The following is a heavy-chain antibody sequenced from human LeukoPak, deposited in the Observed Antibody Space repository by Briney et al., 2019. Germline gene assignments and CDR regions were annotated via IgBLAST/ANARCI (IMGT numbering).Heavy chain of an antibody. V-gene: IGHV4-30-4*01. D-gene: IGHD1-26*01. CDR1: GGSISSGDYY. CDR2: IYYSGST. J-gene: IGHJ4*02. Sequence: PSETLSLTCTVSGGSISSGDYYWSWIRQPPGKGLEWIGYIYYSGSTYYNPSLKSRVTISVDTSKNQFSLKLSSVTAADTAVYYCARYLVGGSYYDYWGQGTLVTVSS. CDR3: ARYLVGGSYYDY.